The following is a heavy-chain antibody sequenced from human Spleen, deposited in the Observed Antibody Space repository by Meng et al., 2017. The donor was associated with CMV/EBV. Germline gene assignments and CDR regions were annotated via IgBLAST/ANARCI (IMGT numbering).Heavy chain of an antibody. CDR3: ARGGDYGGNSFVY. Sequence: CNASGYNFTGYYMHWVRQAPGQGLEWMGWINPNSGGTNYAQKFQGRVTMTRDTSTNTVYMELRSLRSEDTALYYCARGGDYGGNSFVYWGHGTLVTVSS. D-gene: IGHD4-23*01. V-gene: IGHV1-2*02. CDR1: GYNFTGYY. J-gene: IGHJ4*01. CDR2: INPNSGGT.